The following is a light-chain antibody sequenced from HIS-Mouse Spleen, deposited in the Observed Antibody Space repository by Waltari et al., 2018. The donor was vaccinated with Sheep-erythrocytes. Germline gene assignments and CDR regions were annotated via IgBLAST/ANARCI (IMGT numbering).Light chain of an antibody. Sequence: QSALTPPASVSGSPGQSITISCTGTSSHVGSYHLVSWYQQHPGKAPKLMIYEGSKRPSGVSNRFSGSKSGNTASLTISGLQAEDEADYYCCSYAGSSTPWVFGGGTKLTVL. CDR1: SSHVGSYHL. J-gene: IGLJ3*02. CDR3: CSYAGSSTPWV. V-gene: IGLV2-23*01. CDR2: EGS.